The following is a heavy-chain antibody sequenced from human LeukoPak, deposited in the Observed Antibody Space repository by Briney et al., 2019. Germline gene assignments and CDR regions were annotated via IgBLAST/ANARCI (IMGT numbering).Heavy chain of an antibody. Sequence: AGGSLRLSCAASGFTFSSYGMHWGRQAPGKGLEWVAVIWYDGSNKYYADSVKGRFTISRDNSKNTLYLQMNSLRAEDTAVYYCAKGPRITIFGVVTTNFDYWGQGTQVTVSS. CDR1: GFTFSSYG. D-gene: IGHD3-3*01. CDR3: AKGPRITIFGVVTTNFDY. J-gene: IGHJ4*02. CDR2: IWYDGSNK. V-gene: IGHV3-33*06.